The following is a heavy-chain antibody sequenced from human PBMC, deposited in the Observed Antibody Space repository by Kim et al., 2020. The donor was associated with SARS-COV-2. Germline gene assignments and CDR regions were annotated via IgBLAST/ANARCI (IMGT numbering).Heavy chain of an antibody. Sequence: GSLRLSCAASGFTFSSYAMSWVRQAPGKGLEWVSAISGSGGSTYYADSVKGRFTISRDNSKNTLYLQMNSLRAEDTAVYYCAKDPMVRGVIGYWGQGTLVTVSS. D-gene: IGHD3-10*01. V-gene: IGHV3-23*01. CDR1: GFTFSSYA. CDR2: ISGSGGST. J-gene: IGHJ4*02. CDR3: AKDPMVRGVIGY.